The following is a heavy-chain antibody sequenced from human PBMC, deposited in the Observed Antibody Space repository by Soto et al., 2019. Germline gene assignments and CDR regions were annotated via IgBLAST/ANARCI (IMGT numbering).Heavy chain of an antibody. J-gene: IGHJ5*02. Sequence: ASVKVSCKPSGYTFSNYGITWVRQVPGQPLEWLGWISLYSDGTNYAQKFQGRVSMTTDTSTTTAYMELRSLRSDDTAVYYCARVVPGAEAWFGPWGQGTLVTVSS. D-gene: IGHD2-2*01. CDR3: ARVVPGAEAWFGP. CDR2: ISLYSDGT. CDR1: GYTFSNYG. V-gene: IGHV1-18*01.